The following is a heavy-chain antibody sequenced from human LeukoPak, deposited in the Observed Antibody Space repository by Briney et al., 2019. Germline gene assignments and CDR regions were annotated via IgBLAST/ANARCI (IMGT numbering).Heavy chain of an antibody. CDR3: ARAGYSSSWYYFDY. V-gene: IGHV3-21*01. Sequence: PGGSLRLSCAASGFTFSSYSMNWVRQAPGKGLEWVSSIGSSSSYIYYADSVKGRFTISRDNAKNSLYLQMNSLRAEDTAVYYCARAGYSSSWYYFDYWGQGTLVTVSS. CDR2: IGSSSSYI. D-gene: IGHD6-13*01. J-gene: IGHJ4*02. CDR1: GFTFSSYS.